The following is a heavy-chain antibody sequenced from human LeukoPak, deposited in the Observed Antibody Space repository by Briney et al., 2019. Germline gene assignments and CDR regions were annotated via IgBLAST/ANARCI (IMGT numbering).Heavy chain of an antibody. Sequence: PSETLSLTSAVSRDSISTYSWSRMRQPPGKGLEWFGYIYYSGSTKYNPSLKSRVTISIDTSTNQFSLKLRSVTAADTAVYYCARSYGSGSYFDYWGQGTLVTVSS. CDR1: RDSISTYS. CDR3: ARSYGSGSYFDY. D-gene: IGHD3-10*01. CDR2: IYYSGST. J-gene: IGHJ4*02. V-gene: IGHV4-59*01.